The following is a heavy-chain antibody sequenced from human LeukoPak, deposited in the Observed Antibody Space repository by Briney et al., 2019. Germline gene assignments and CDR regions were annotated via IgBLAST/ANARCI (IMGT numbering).Heavy chain of an antibody. V-gene: IGHV4-34*01. CDR2: INHSGST. CDR3: ARGSPRGVAVAGTGWFDP. D-gene: IGHD6-19*01. CDR1: GGSFSGYY. J-gene: IGHJ5*02. Sequence: PSETLSLTCAVYGGSFSGYYWSWIRQPPGKGLEWIGEINHSGSTNYNPSLKSRVTISVDTSKNQFSLKLSSVTAADTAVYYFARGSPRGVAVAGTGWFDPWGQGTLVTVSS.